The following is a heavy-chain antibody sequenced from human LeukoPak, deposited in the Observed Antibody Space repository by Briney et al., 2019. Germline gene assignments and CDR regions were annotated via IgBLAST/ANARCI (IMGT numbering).Heavy chain of an antibody. CDR2: ISAYNGNT. Sequence: GASVKVSCKASGYTFTSYAMHWVRQAPGQRLEWMGWISAYNGNTNYAQKLQGRVTMTTDTSTSTAYMELRSLRSDDTAVYYCARDDYGDPLNAFDIWGQGTMVTVSS. D-gene: IGHD4-17*01. J-gene: IGHJ3*02. CDR3: ARDDYGDPLNAFDI. V-gene: IGHV1-18*01. CDR1: GYTFTSYA.